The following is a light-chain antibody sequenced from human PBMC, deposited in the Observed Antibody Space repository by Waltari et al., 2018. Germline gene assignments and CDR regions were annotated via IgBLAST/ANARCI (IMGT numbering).Light chain of an antibody. V-gene: IGKV3-20*01. CDR3: QQYGNSPGH. Sequence: EIVLTQSPGTLSVSPGERATISCSARQSVRSNSLAWYQQRPGQAPRLLIYGASSRATGIPDRFSGSGSETDFTLTISRLAPEDFAVYYCQQYGNSPGHFGQATTLQIK. J-gene: IGKJ2*01. CDR1: QSVRSNS. CDR2: GAS.